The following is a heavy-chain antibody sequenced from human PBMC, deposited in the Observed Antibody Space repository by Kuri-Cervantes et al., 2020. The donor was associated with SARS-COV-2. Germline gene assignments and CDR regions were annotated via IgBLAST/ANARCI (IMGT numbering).Heavy chain of an antibody. CDR3: VRDTVVVTAIAINWYFDL. V-gene: IGHV4-34*01. D-gene: IGHD2-21*02. CDR2: INYSGST. Sequence: SETLSLICAVYGGSFSGYYWSWIRQPPGKGLEWIGEINYSGSTNYNPSLKSRVTMSVDTSKNQFSLKLSSVTAADTAVYYCVRDTVVVTAIAINWYFDLWGRGTLVTVSS. J-gene: IGHJ2*01. CDR1: GGSFSGYY.